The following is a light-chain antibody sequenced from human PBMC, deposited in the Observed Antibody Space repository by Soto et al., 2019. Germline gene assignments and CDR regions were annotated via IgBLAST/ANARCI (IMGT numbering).Light chain of an antibody. Sequence: QSVLTQPPSASGTPGQRVTISCSGSSSNIGSNNVNWYQQLPGTAPKLLMFSNNQRPSGVPDRFSGSRSGTSASLAISGLQSEDEADYYCQSYDSSLSAWVFGGGTKVTVL. CDR1: SSNIGSNN. J-gene: IGLJ3*02. CDR2: SNN. CDR3: QSYDSSLSAWV. V-gene: IGLV1-44*01.